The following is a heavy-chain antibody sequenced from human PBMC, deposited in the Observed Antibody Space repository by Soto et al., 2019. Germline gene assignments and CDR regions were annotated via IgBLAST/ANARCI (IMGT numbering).Heavy chain of an antibody. CDR2: ISYDGSNK. V-gene: IGHV3-30-3*01. CDR3: ARSLAGRAATIPHYYYYGMDV. J-gene: IGHJ6*02. Sequence: GGSLRLSCAASGFTFSSYAMHWVRQAPGKGLEWVAVISYDGSNKYYADSVKGRFTISRDNSKNTLYLQMNSLRAEDTAVYYCARSLAGRAATIPHYYYYGMDVWGQGTTVTVSS. CDR1: GFTFSSYA. D-gene: IGHD2-15*01.